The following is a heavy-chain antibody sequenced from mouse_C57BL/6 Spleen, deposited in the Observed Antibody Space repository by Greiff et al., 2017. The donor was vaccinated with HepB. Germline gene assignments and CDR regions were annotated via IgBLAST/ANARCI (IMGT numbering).Heavy chain of an antibody. CDR1: GYAFSSYW. J-gene: IGHJ4*01. CDR2: IYPGDGDT. CDR3: ARSGYGSSYRAMDY. Sequence: VKLVESGAELVKPGASVKISCKASGYAFSSYWMNWVKQRPGKGLEWIGQIYPGDGDTNYNGKFKGKATLTADKSSSTAYMQLSSLTSEDSAVYFCARSGYGSSYRAMDYWGQGTSVTVSS. D-gene: IGHD1-1*01. V-gene: IGHV1-80*01.